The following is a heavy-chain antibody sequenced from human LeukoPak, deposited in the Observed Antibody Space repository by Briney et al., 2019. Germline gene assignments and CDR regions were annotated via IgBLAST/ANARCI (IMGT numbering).Heavy chain of an antibody. CDR3: ARETSQKGAHYMDV. J-gene: IGHJ6*03. CDR1: DGSISSSTYY. D-gene: IGHD3-16*01. Sequence: SETLSLTCTVSDGSISSSTYYWGWIRQPPGKGLEWIGTIYYSGSTYYNPSLRSRVTISVDTSKNQFSLKLRSVTAADTAVYYCARETSQKGAHYMDVWGKGTTVTISS. V-gene: IGHV4-39*07. CDR2: IYYSGST.